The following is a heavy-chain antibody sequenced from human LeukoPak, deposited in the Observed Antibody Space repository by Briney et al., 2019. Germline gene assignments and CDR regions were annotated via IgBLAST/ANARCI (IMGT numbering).Heavy chain of an antibody. CDR1: GFIFSSFG. CDR2: IRYDGSNK. V-gene: IGHV3-30*02. CDR3: AKDRGDYTNWFDP. Sequence: GGSLRLSCAASGFIFSSFGMHWVRQAPGKGLEWVASIRYDGSNKYYADSVKGRFTISRDNPKNTLYLQMNSPRAEDTAIYYCAKDRGDYTNWFDPWGQGTLVTVSS. D-gene: IGHD4-17*01. J-gene: IGHJ5*02.